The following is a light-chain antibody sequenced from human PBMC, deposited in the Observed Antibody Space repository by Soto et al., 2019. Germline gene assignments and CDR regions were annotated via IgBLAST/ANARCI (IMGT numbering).Light chain of an antibody. Sequence: EIVLTQSPATLSLSPGERATLSCRASQSIRSNLAWYQHKPGQAPRLLIYDASNRATGIPGRFSGSGSGTDFTLTISNLEPEDFAVYYCQQRDNLPWTFGQGAKVEIK. J-gene: IGKJ1*01. CDR3: QQRDNLPWT. V-gene: IGKV3-11*01. CDR2: DAS. CDR1: QSIRSN.